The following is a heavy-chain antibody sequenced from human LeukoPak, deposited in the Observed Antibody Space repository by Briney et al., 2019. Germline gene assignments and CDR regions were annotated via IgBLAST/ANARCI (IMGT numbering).Heavy chain of an antibody. CDR2: ISSSGSTI. CDR3: ARHVPPVGATKLVGAFDI. V-gene: IGHV3-11*04. D-gene: IGHD1-26*01. Sequence: GGSLRLSCAASGFTFSDYYMSWIRQAPGKGLEWVSYISSSGSTIYYADSVKGRFTISRDNAKNSLYLQMNSLRAEDTAVYYCARHVPPVGATKLVGAFDIWGQGTMVTVSS. CDR1: GFTFSDYY. J-gene: IGHJ3*02.